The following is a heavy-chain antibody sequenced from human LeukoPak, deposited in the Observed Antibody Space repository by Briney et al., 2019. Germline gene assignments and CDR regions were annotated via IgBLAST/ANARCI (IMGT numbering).Heavy chain of an antibody. J-gene: IGHJ4*02. V-gene: IGHV3-23*01. CDR3: ARSLLRFGPPPRPLDY. CDR2: ISDSGATT. D-gene: IGHD3-3*01. CDR1: GFIFKQYV. Sequence: GGSLRLSCAASGFIFKQYVMSWVRQAPGKGLEWVSAISDSGATTYYADSVRGRFTISSDDSKNMLYLQMSSLRAEDTAVYYCARSLLRFGPPPRPLDYWGQGTLVTVPS.